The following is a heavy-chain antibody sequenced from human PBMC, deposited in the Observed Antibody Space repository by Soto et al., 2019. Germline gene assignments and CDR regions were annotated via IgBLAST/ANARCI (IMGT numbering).Heavy chain of an antibody. J-gene: IGHJ6*02. CDR1: GGSISSGDYY. CDR2: IYYSGST. CDR3: ARERGPTVTTYYYGMDV. D-gene: IGHD4-17*01. Sequence: SETLCLTCTVSGGSISSGDYYWSWIRQPPGKGLEWIGYIYYSGSTYYNPSLKSRVTISVDTSKNQFSLKLSSVTAADTAVYYCARERGPTVTTYYYGMDVWGQGTTVTV. V-gene: IGHV4-30-4*01.